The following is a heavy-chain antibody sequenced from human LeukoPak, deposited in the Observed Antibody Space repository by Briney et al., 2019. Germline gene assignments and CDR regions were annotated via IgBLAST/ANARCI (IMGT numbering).Heavy chain of an antibody. CDR3: ARDFEAGYSSGWSGY. CDR2: ISAYNGNT. V-gene: IGHV1-18*01. D-gene: IGHD6-19*01. Sequence: WASVKVSCTASGYTFTSYGISWVRQAPGQGLEWMGWISAYNGNTNYAQKLQGRVTMTTDTSTSTAYMELRSLRSDDTAVYYCARDFEAGYSSGWSGYWGQGTLVTVSS. J-gene: IGHJ4*02. CDR1: GYTFTSYG.